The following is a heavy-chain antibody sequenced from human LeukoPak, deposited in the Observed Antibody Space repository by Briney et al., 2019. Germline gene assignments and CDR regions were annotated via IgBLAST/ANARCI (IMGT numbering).Heavy chain of an antibody. D-gene: IGHD3-10*01. CDR1: GGSINSSSYY. CDR2: IYYSGST. CDR3: ARLPKGTAGCDY. Sequence: SETLSHTCTVSGGSINSSSYYWGWIRQPPGKGLEWIGSIYYSGSTYYNPSLKSRVTISVDTSKNQFSLKLSSVTAADTAVYYCARLPKGTAGCDYWGQGTLVTVSS. V-gene: IGHV4-39*01. J-gene: IGHJ4*02.